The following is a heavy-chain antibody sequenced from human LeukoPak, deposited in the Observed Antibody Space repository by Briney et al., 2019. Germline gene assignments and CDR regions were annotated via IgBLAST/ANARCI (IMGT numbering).Heavy chain of an antibody. CDR3: AKGGVGYGSYYYMDV. V-gene: IGHV3-33*06. Sequence: GGSLRLSXAASGFTFSSYGMHWVRQAPGKGLEWVAVIWYDGSNKYYADSVKGRFTISRDNSKNTLYLQMNSLRAEDTAVYYCAKGGVGYGSYYYMDVWGKGTTVTVSS. J-gene: IGHJ6*03. CDR1: GFTFSSYG. D-gene: IGHD2-15*01. CDR2: IWYDGSNK.